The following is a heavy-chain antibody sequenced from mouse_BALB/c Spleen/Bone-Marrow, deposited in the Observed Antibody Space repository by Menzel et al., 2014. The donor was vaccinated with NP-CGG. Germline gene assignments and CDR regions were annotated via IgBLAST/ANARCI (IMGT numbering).Heavy chain of an antibody. CDR3: ARRHYSMDY. J-gene: IGHJ4*01. Sequence: QVQLQQSGAELVMPGASVKLSCKASGYSFITYWMNWLKQRPREGLEWIGVIHPSDSETRLNQKFNDKATLTVDDSSIIVYNQLSSPTSEDSAVYYCARRHYSMDYWGQGTSVIISS. V-gene: IGHV1-69*01. CDR1: GYSFITYW. CDR2: IHPSDSET.